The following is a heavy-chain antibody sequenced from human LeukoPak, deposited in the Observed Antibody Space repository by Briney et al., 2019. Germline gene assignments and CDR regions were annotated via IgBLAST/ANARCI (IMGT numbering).Heavy chain of an antibody. D-gene: IGHD3-9*01. Sequence: ASVKVSCKASGYTFTSYDINWVRQATGPGLEWMGRMNPNSGNTGYAQKFQGRVTMTRNTSISTAYMELSSLRSEDTAVYYCARSLRRYFDWLLKRHYYYYG. CDR3: ARSLRRYFDWLLKRHYYYYG. J-gene: IGHJ6*01. CDR1: GYTFTSYD. CDR2: MNPNSGNT. V-gene: IGHV1-8*01.